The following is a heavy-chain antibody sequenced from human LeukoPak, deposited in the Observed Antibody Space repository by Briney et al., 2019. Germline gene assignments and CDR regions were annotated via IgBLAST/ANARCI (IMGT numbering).Heavy chain of an antibody. CDR1: GFTVSINY. J-gene: IGHJ6*04. D-gene: IGHD2-2*02. Sequence: GGSLRLSCAASGFTVSINYMSCVRQAPGKGVEWVSVIYSSGSTYYADSVKGRFTISRDNSKNTLYLQMNSLRAEDMAVYYCAREVFERYCSSTSCYIGIRMDVWGKGTTVTVSS. CDR2: IYSSGST. V-gene: IGHV3-66*03. CDR3: AREVFERYCSSTSCYIGIRMDV.